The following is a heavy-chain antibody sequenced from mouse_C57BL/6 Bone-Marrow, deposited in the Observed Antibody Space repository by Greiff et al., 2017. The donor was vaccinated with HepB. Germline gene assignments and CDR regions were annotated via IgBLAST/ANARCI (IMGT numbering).Heavy chain of an antibody. CDR1: GYTFTNYW. D-gene: IGHD1-1*01. V-gene: IGHV1-63*01. J-gene: IGHJ4*01. Sequence: VKLQESGAELVRPGTSVKMSCKASGYTFTNYWIGWAKQRPGHGLEWIGAIYPGGGYTNYNEKFKGKSTLTADKSSSTAYMQFSSLKSEDNAIYYCARRRGMYDGSSAFYAMDFWGQGTSVTVSS. CDR2: IYPGGGYT. CDR3: ARRRGMYDGSSAFYAMDF.